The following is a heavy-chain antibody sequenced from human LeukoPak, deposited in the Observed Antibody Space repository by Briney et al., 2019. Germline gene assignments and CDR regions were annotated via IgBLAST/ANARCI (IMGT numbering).Heavy chain of an antibody. V-gene: IGHV1-2*06. CDR2: INPNSGGT. CDR3: ARVDYDSYFDH. D-gene: IGHD3-22*01. Sequence: GASVKVSCKASGYTFTGYYMHWVRQAPGQGLEWMGRINPNSGGTNYAQKFQGRVTMARDTSISTAYMELSRLRSDDTAVYYCARVDYDSYFDHWGQGTLVTVSS. CDR1: GYTFTGYY. J-gene: IGHJ4*02.